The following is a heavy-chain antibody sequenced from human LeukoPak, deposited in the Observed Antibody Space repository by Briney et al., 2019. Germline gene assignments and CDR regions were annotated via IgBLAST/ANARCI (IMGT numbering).Heavy chain of an antibody. J-gene: IGHJ4*02. CDR1: GFTFSNYM. Sequence: GGSLRLSCAASGFTFSNYMMHWVRQAPGKGLEWVGNIKQDGSEKYYVDSVKGRFTISRDNTKNSPFLQMNSLRAEDTAVYFCARDSDNSWGNRFDFWGQGTLVTVSS. V-gene: IGHV3-7*03. CDR2: IKQDGSEK. D-gene: IGHD4-11*01. CDR3: ARDSDNSWGNRFDF.